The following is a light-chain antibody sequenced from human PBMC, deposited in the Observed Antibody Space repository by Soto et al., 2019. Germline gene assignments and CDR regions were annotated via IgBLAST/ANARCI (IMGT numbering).Light chain of an antibody. CDR2: GAS. V-gene: IGKV3-20*01. Sequence: VMTRSPLSLPVTPGEPASISCRASQSLLHSNGYTYLAWYQQKPGQAPRLLIYGASNRATGIPDRFRGSGSGSEFSLTISGLEPEDFAVYFYQHFGSSPPVIFGQGTRLEIK. CDR3: QHFGSSPPVI. J-gene: IGKJ5*01. CDR1: QSLLHSNGYTY.